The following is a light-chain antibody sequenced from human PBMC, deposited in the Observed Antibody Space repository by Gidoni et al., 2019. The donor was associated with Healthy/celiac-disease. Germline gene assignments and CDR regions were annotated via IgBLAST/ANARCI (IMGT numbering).Light chain of an antibody. CDR1: QSVSSSY. J-gene: IGKJ1*01. V-gene: IGKV3-20*01. CDR3: QQYGSSPGT. CDR2: GAS. Sequence: EIVLTQSPGTLSLSPGERATLSCRASQSVSSSYLAWYQQKPDQAPRLLIYGASSRATGIPDRFSGSGSGTDFTLTISRLEPEDFAVYYCQQYGSSPGTFXXXTKVEIK.